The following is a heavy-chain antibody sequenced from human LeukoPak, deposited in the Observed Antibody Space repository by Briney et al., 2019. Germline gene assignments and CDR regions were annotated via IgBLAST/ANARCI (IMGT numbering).Heavy chain of an antibody. V-gene: IGHV3-7*01. Sequence: PGRSLRLSCAASGFTFSSYGMHWVRQAPGKGLEWVAYMNQDGSEKYYVDSVKGRFTISRDNAKNSMYLQMNSLRGEDTAVYYCARAHVKDFDYWGQGTLVIVSS. CDR1: GFTFSSYG. J-gene: IGHJ4*02. CDR2: MNQDGSEK. CDR3: ARAHVKDFDY.